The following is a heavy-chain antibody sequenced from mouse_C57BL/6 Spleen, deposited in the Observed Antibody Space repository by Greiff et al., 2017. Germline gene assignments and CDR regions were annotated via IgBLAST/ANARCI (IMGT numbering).Heavy chain of an antibody. CDR1: GYTFTSYT. CDR2: INPSSGYT. V-gene: IGHV1-4*01. D-gene: IGHD2-5*01. Sequence: QVQLQQSGAELARPGASVKMSCKASGYTFTSYTMHWVKQRPGQGLEWIGYINPSSGYTKYNQKFKDKATLTADKSSSTAYMQLSSLTSEDSAVYYCARRDYSNSPYAMDYWGQGTSVTVSS. J-gene: IGHJ4*01. CDR3: ARRDYSNSPYAMDY.